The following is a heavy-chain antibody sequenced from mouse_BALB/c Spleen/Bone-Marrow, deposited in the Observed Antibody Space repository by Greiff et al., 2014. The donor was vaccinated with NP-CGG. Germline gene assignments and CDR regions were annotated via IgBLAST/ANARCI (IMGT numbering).Heavy chain of an antibody. CDR3: ARYHYGSSYFDY. CDR2: IDPANGNT. V-gene: IGHV14-3*02. J-gene: IGHJ2*01. CDR1: GFNIKDTY. Sequence: DVKLQESGAELVKPGASVKLSCTASGFNIKDTYMHWVKQRPEQGLEWIGRIDPANGNTKYDPKFQGKATITADTSSNTAYLQLSSLTSEDTAVYYCARYHYGSSYFDYWGQGTTLTVSS. D-gene: IGHD1-1*01.